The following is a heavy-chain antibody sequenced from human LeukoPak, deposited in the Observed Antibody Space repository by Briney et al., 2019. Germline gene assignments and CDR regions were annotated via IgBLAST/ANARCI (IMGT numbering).Heavy chain of an antibody. D-gene: IGHD2-15*01. CDR1: GFTFGDYA. Sequence: GGSLRFSCTASGFTFGDYAMSWFRQAPGKGLEWVGFTRSKAYGGTTEYAASVKGRFTISRDDSKSIAYLQMNSLKTEDTAVYYCTRGGLGYCSGGSCYSGDDAFDIWGQGTMVTVSS. J-gene: IGHJ3*02. CDR3: TRGGLGYCSGGSCYSGDDAFDI. CDR2: TRSKAYGGTT. V-gene: IGHV3-49*03.